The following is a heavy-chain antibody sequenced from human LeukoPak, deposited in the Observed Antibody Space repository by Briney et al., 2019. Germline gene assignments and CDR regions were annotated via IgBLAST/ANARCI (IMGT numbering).Heavy chain of an antibody. J-gene: IGHJ4*02. Sequence: GGSLRLSCAASGFTFSSYAMSWVRQAPGKGLEWVAIISYDGSNKYYADSVKGRFTISRDNAKNSLYLQMNSLRAEDTAVYYCATSPGLGYSSSLTGVDYWGQGTLVTVSS. D-gene: IGHD6-6*01. CDR2: ISYDGSNK. CDR1: GFTFSSYA. CDR3: ATSPGLGYSSSLTGVDY. V-gene: IGHV3-30*04.